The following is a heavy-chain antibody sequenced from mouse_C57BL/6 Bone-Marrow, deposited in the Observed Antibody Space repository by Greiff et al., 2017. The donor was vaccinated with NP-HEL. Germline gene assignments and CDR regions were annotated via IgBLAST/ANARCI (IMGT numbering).Heavy chain of an antibody. CDR1: GFTFSDYY. Sequence: EVHLVESGGGLVQPGGSLKLSCAASGFTFSDYYMYWVRQTPEKRLEWVAYISNGGGSTYYPDTVKGRFTISRDNAKNTLYLQMSRLKSEDTAMYYCARHNYRFAYWGQGTLVTVSA. CDR2: ISNGGGST. V-gene: IGHV5-12*01. CDR3: ARHNYRFAY. D-gene: IGHD2-1*01. J-gene: IGHJ3*01.